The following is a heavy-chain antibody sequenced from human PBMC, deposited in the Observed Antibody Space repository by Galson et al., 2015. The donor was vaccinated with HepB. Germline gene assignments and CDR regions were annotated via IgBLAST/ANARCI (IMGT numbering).Heavy chain of an antibody. CDR3: ARGLAAAGGWFDL. D-gene: IGHD6-13*01. CDR1: GFAFSSYA. CDR2: IWYDGSNK. Sequence: LRLSCAATGFAFSSYAIHWVRQAPGKGLERVAVIWYDGSNKDYADSVKGRISISRDNSKKMLFLQMDSLRAEDTAMYYCARGLAAAGGWFDLWGQGTLVTVSS. J-gene: IGHJ5*02. V-gene: IGHV3-33*08.